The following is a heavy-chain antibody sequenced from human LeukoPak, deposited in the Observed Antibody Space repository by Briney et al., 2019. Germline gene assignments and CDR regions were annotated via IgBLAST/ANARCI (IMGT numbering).Heavy chain of an antibody. Sequence: ASVKVSFKASGYTFTDYYLHWVRQAPGQGREGMGWINPNNGGTNSAQKFQGRVPMTRDTFISTAYTDLSRLISDDTAVYYCARLSVSGEPWFASDIWGQGTMVTVSS. V-gene: IGHV1-2*02. CDR3: ARLSVSGEPWFASDI. CDR2: INPNNGGT. CDR1: GYTFTDYY. J-gene: IGHJ3*02. D-gene: IGHD3-10*01.